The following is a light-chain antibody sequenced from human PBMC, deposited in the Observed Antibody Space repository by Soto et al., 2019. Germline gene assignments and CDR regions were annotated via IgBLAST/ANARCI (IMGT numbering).Light chain of an antibody. J-gene: IGKJ1*01. CDR3: HQYGSSAWT. CDR2: GAS. CDR1: QSVSSSY. V-gene: IGKV3-20*01. Sequence: EIVSTQSPGTLSLSPGERATLSCRASQSVSSSYLAWYQQKPGQAPRLLIYGASSRATGIPDRFSGSGSGTDFTLIISRLEPEDFAVYYCHQYGSSAWTFGQGTKVDIK.